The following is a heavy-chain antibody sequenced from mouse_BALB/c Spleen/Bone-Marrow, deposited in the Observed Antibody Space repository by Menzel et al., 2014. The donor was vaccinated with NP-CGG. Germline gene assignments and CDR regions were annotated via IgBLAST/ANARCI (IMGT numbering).Heavy chain of an antibody. J-gene: IGHJ3*01. CDR1: GYTFTDYE. Sequence: SGAELVRPGASVTLSCKASGYTFTDYEIHWLKQTPVHGLEWIGAIDPETGGTAYNQKFKGRATLTTDKSSSTAYMELRSLTSEDSAVYYCTRLDSSGYGAYWGQGTLVTVSA. CDR3: TRLDSSGYGAY. CDR2: IDPETGGT. V-gene: IGHV1-15*01. D-gene: IGHD3-2*01.